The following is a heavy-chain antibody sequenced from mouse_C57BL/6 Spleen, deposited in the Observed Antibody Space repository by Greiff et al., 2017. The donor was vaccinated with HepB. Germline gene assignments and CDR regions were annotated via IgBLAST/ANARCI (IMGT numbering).Heavy chain of an antibody. CDR2: INPNNGGT. CDR1: GYTFTDYY. D-gene: IGHD2-4*01. J-gene: IGHJ3*01. Sequence: EVQLQQSGPELVKPGASVKISCKASGYTFTDYYMNWVKQSHGKSLEWIGDINPNNGGTSYNQKFKGKATLTVDKSSSTAYMELRSLTSEDSAVYYCAGGLRRGFAYWGQGTLVTVSA. CDR3: AGGLRRGFAY. V-gene: IGHV1-26*01.